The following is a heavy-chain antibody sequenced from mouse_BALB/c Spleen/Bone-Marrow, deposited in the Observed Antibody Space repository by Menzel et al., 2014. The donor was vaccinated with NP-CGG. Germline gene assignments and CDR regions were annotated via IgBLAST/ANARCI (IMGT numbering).Heavy chain of an antibody. CDR1: GYTFTSYW. D-gene: IGHD2-1*01. J-gene: IGHJ1*01. CDR2: FAPGSGNT. CDR3: ARARSTVVTTWYFDV. Sequence: DLVKPGASVKLSCKASGYTFTSYWINWIKQRPGQGLEWIGRFAPGSGNTYYNEMFKGKATLTVDTSSSTAYIQLRSLSSEDSAVYFCARARSTVVTTWYFDVWGAGTTVTVSS. V-gene: IGHV1S41*01.